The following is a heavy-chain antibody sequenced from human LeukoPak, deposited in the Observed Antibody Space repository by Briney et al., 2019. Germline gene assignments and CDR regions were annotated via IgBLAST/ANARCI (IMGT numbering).Heavy chain of an antibody. J-gene: IGHJ6*02. V-gene: IGHV3-23*01. CDR2: VSASGGGT. CDR1: GFTFNSYA. CDR3: AKGQRPQECGGDCDIPYYYVMDV. Sequence: GGSLRLSCAASGFTFNSYAMNWVRQAPGKGLDWVSAVSASGGGTYYADSVKGRFTISRDNSKNTLYLQMSNLRADDTAVYYCAKGQRPQECGGDCDIPYYYVMDVWGQGTTVTVSS. D-gene: IGHD2-21*02.